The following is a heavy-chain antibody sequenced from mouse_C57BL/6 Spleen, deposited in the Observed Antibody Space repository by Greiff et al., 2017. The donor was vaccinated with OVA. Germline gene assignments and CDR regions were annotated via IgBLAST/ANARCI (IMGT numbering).Heavy chain of an antibody. J-gene: IGHJ3*01. CDR1: GYAFSSSW. V-gene: IGHV1-82*01. CDR2: IYPGDGDT. D-gene: IGHD1-1*01. Sequence: QVQLQQSGPELVKPGASVKISCKASGYAFSSSWMNWVKQRPGKGLEWIGRIYPGDGDTNYNGKFKGKATLTADKSSSTAYMQLSSLTSEDSAVYFCASFTTVVGGFAYWGQGTLVTVSA. CDR3: ASFTTVVGGFAY.